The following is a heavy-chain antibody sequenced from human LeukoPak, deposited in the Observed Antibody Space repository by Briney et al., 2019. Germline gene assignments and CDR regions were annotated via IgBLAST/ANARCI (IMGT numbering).Heavy chain of an antibody. CDR1: GFTFSSYG. V-gene: IGHV3-30*18. Sequence: GGSLRLSCAASGFTFSSYGMHWVRQAPGKGLEWVAVISYDGSNKYYADSVKGRFTISRGNSKNTLYLQMNSLRAEDTAVYYCAKVRGLVVLDYWGQGTLVTVSS. D-gene: IGHD2-2*01. CDR3: AKVRGLVVLDY. J-gene: IGHJ4*02. CDR2: ISYDGSNK.